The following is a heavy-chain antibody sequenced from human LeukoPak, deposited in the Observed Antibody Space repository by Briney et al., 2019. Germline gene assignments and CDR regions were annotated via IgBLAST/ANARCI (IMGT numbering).Heavy chain of an antibody. D-gene: IGHD2-2*01. V-gene: IGHV5-51*01. Sequence: GESLKISCKDSGSTFTSHWIGWVLQMPGKGLEWMGVIYPADSETTYSPSFQGQVTISADKSISTAYLQWSSLKASDTAMYYCATPTTGCSSTSCYLLFWGQGTLVTVSS. CDR1: GSTFTSHW. J-gene: IGHJ4*02. CDR2: IYPADSET. CDR3: ATPTTGCSSTSCYLLF.